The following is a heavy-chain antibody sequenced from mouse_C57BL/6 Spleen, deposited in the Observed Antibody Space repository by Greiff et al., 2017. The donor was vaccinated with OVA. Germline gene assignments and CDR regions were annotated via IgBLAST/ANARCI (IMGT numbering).Heavy chain of an antibody. V-gene: IGHV1-81*01. J-gene: IGHJ2*01. Sequence: VKLMESGAELARPGASVKLSCKASGYTFTSYGISWVKQRTGQGLEWIGEIYPRRGNTYYNEKFKGKATLTADKSSSTAYMELRSLTSEDAAVYFCARRGDGSLDYWGQGTTLTVSS. CDR2: IYPRRGNT. D-gene: IGHD1-1*01. CDR1: GYTFTSYG. CDR3: ARRGDGSLDY.